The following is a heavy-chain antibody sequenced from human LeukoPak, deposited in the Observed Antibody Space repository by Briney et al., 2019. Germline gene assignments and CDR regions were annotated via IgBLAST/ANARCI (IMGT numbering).Heavy chain of an antibody. CDR1: GGSFSGYY. D-gene: IGHD3-16*01. J-gene: IGHJ4*02. CDR2: FHNSGTS. V-gene: IGHV4-59*01. CDR3: TRGAGWLIDY. Sequence: SETLSLTCAVYGGSFSGYYWSWIRQPPGKGLEWIGYFHNSGTSTYNPSLKSRVTISADTSKNQFSLKLNSLTTADTAVYYCTRGAGWLIDYWGQGILVTVSS.